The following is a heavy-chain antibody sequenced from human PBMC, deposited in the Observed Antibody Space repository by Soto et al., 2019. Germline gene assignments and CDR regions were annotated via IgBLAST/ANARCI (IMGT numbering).Heavy chain of an antibody. Sequence: GGSLRLSCAASGFTFSSYGMHWVRQAPGKGLEWVAVIWYDGSNKYYADSVKGRFTISRDNSKNTLYLQMNSLRAEDTAVYYCARDMGLAYYDILTGRRYYYYMDVWGKGTTVTVSS. D-gene: IGHD3-9*01. CDR3: ARDMGLAYYDILTGRRYYYYMDV. J-gene: IGHJ6*03. V-gene: IGHV3-33*01. CDR2: IWYDGSNK. CDR1: GFTFSSYG.